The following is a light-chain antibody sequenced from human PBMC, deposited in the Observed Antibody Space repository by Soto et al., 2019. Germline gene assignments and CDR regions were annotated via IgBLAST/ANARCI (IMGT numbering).Light chain of an antibody. J-gene: IGLJ3*02. V-gene: IGLV1-44*01. Sequence: QSVLTQPPSASGTPGQWVSISCSGSFSHVGKNTVNCYQQVPAAAPTLLIYSSSQRPSGVPVRFSGSKSGTSASLAISGLQSEDESDYYCPVWDDSLRGWVFGGGTKLPVL. CDR2: SSS. CDR3: PVWDDSLRGWV. CDR1: FSHVGKNT.